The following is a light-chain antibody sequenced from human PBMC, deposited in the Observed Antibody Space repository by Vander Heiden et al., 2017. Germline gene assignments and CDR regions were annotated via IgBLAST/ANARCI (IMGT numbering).Light chain of an antibody. CDR1: SSDVGSYNY. CDR3: TSYTSTSPRI. CDR2: EVS. V-gene: IGLV2-14*01. J-gene: IGLJ1*01. Sequence: QSALTQPASVSGSPGQSITISCTGTSSDVGSYNYVSWYQQHPGRAPKLVIFEVSSRPSGVSARISGSKSGSTASLTISGLQLEDEADYYCTSYTSTSPRIFGTGTKVSVL.